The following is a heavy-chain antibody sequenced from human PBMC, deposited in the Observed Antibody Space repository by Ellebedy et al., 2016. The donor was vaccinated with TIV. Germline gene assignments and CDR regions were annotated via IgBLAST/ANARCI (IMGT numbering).Heavy chain of an antibody. V-gene: IGHV4-39*01. Sequence: SETLSLTXEVSGGSISSRDYHWGWVRQPPGKGLQWIGSIDSSGRTYVNPSLKSRVIIVADTPKNLFSLNLSSVTAADTAVYYCARQDYGDYPHFAMDVWGQGTTVTVS. CDR2: IDSSGRT. CDR1: GGSISSRDYH. J-gene: IGHJ6*02. D-gene: IGHD4-17*01. CDR3: ARQDYGDYPHFAMDV.